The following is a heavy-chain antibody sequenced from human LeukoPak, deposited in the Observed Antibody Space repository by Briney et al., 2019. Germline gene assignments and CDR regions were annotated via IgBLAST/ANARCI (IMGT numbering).Heavy chain of an antibody. V-gene: IGHV3-20*04. CDR2: INWNGGST. CDR1: GFTFDDYG. CDR3: ARDSITMVRGVIKTSYYYYYMDV. D-gene: IGHD3-10*01. J-gene: IGHJ6*03. Sequence: GGSLRLSCAASGFTFDDYGMSWVRQAPGKGLEWVSGINWNGGSTGYADPVKGRFTISRDNAKNSLYLQMNSLRAEDTALYYCARDSITMVRGVIKTSYYYYYMDVWGKGTTVTVSS.